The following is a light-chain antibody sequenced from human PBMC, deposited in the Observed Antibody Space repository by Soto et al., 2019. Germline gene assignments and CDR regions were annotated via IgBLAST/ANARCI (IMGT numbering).Light chain of an antibody. J-gene: IGKJ1*01. CDR1: QNISNY. Sequence: IVLTQSPATLSFSPVKRSTLSCMASQNISNYLIWYQQKPGQAPRLLIYDASNRATGIPARFSGSGSGTDFTLTISRLEPEDFAVYFCHQYGSSPWTFGQGNKGDIK. V-gene: IGKV3-20*01. CDR2: DAS. CDR3: HQYGSSPWT.